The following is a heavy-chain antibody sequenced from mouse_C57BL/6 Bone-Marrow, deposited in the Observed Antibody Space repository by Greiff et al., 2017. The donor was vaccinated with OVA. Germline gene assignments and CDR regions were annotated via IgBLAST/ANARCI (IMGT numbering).Heavy chain of an antibody. CDR2: IDPENGDT. D-gene: IGHD2-2*01. Sequence: EVQLQQSGAELVRPGASVKLSCTASGFNIKDDYMHWVKQRPEQGLEWIGWIDPENGDTEYASKFQGKATITADTSSNTAYLQLSSLTSEDTAVYYCTKLWLRPYYFDYWGQGTTLTVSS. CDR1: GFNIKDDY. CDR3: TKLWLRPYYFDY. J-gene: IGHJ2*01. V-gene: IGHV14-4*01.